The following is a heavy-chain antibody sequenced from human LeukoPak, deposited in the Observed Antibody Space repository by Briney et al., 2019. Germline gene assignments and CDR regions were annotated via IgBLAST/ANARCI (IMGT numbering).Heavy chain of an antibody. CDR2: ISWNSGSI. Sequence: SLRLSCAASGFTLDDYAMHWVRRSTGEGREWVSGISWNSGSIGYAASVKGRLITSRDNAKNSLYLQMNSLRAEDTALYYCAKGIGYSYAPYGMDVWGQGTTVTVSS. D-gene: IGHD5-18*01. V-gene: IGHV3-9*01. CDR3: AKGIGYSYAPYGMDV. J-gene: IGHJ6*02. CDR1: GFTLDDYA.